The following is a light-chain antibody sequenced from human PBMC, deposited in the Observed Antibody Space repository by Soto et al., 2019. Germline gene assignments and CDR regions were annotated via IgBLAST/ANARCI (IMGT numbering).Light chain of an antibody. CDR3: QQDYTSPRT. Sequence: DIVMTQSTNSLAVSLGERATINCKSSQTVLDSSNNRDYLTWYQQKPGQPPKLLIYWASTREFGVPDRFSGSGSGTDFTLTISSLQAGDVGVYYCQQDYTSPRTFGHGAKVDI. CDR1: QTVLDSSNNRDY. V-gene: IGKV4-1*01. CDR2: WAS. J-gene: IGKJ1*01.